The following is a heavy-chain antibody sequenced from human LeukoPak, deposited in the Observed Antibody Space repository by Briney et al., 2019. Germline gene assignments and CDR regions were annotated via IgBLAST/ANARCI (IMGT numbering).Heavy chain of an antibody. CDR3: ARGLVVGYYYYYHGMDV. D-gene: IGHD2-15*01. J-gene: IGHJ6*02. CDR1: GGTFSSYA. CDR2: IIPIFGTA. Sequence: ASVKVSCKASGGTFSSYAISWVRQAPGQGLEWMGGIIPIFGTANYAQKFQGRVTITADESTSTAYMELSSLRSEDTAVYYCARGLVVGYYYYYHGMDVWGQGTTVNVSS. V-gene: IGHV1-69*13.